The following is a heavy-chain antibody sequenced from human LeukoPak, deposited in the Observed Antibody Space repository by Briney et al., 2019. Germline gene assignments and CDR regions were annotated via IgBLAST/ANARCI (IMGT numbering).Heavy chain of an antibody. Sequence: PGGSLGLSCAASGFTFSNAWMSWVRQVPGKGLEWVGRIKSKTDDGTTDYAAPVIGRFNISRDDSKNTLYLQMNSLKSEDTALYYCTTGGLWYVDYWGQGILATVSS. CDR1: GFTFSNAW. CDR2: IKSKTDDGTT. V-gene: IGHV3-15*01. CDR3: TTGGLWYVDY. J-gene: IGHJ4*02. D-gene: IGHD6-13*01.